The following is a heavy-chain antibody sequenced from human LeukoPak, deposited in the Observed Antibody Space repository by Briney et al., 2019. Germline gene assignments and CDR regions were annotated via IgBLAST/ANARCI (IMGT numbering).Heavy chain of an antibody. CDR1: GFTFSDYY. CDR3: AKGEPETMIVVVTPLDV. CDR2: ISSSGSTI. J-gene: IGHJ6*04. V-gene: IGHV3-11*01. D-gene: IGHD3-22*01. Sequence: PGGSLRLSCAASGFTFSDYYMSWIRQAPGKGLEWVSYISSSGSTIYYADSVKGRFTISRDNAKNSLYLQMNSLRTEDTALYYCAKGEPETMIVVVTPLDVWGKGTTVTVSS.